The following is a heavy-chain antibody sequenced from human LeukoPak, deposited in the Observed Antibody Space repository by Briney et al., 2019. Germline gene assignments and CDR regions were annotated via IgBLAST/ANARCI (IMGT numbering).Heavy chain of an antibody. J-gene: IGHJ4*02. CDR1: GYTFTSYG. CDR2: ISAYNGNT. V-gene: IGHV1-18*01. Sequence: ASVKVSCTASGYTFTSYGISWVRQAPGQGLEWMGWISAYNGNTNYAQKLQGRVTMTTDTSTSTAYMELRSLRSDDTAVYYCARDTLGYCSGGSCHTSDYWGQGTLVTVSS. CDR3: ARDTLGYCSGGSCHTSDY. D-gene: IGHD2-15*01.